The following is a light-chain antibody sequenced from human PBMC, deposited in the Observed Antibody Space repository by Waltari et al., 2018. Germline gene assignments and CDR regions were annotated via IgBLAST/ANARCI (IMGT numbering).Light chain of an antibody. J-gene: IGKJ4*01. CDR3: QQRTNWPLT. Sequence: EIVLTQSPATLSLSPGERATLSCKASQSVNYFLAWFQQKPGQAPRLLSYEASNRATGIPARFSGSGSGTDFTLTISSLEPEDFADYYCQQRTNWPLTFGGGTKVEIK. CDR2: EAS. CDR1: QSVNYF. V-gene: IGKV3-11*01.